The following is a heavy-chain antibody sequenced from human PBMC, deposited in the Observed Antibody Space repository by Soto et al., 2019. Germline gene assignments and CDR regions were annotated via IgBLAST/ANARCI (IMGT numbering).Heavy chain of an antibody. Sequence: QVQLQQWGAGLLKPSETLSLTCAVYGGSFSGYYWSWIRQPPGKGLEWIGEINHSGSTNYNPSLTRRVTMPVYTSQNPFPLNLSSVPSADTAVYYYARGGYNCSAAAPSALNWFDPWGQGTLVTVSS. D-gene: IGHD1-1*01. V-gene: IGHV4-34*01. J-gene: IGHJ5*02. CDR1: GGSFSGYY. CDR3: ARGGYNCSAAAPSALNWFDP. CDR2: INHSGST.